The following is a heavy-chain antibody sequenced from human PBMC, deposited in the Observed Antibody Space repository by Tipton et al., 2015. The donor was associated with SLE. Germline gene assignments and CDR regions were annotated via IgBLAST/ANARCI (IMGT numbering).Heavy chain of an antibody. CDR2: IYSGGST. Sequence: SLRLSCAASGFTVSSNYMSWVRQAPGKGLEWVSVIYSGGSTYYADSVKGRFTISRDNSKNTLYLQMNSLRAEDTAVYYCASTPLVATTRGWFDPWGQGTLVTVSS. D-gene: IGHD5-12*01. CDR3: ASTPLVATTRGWFDP. V-gene: IGHV3-53*05. CDR1: GFTVSSNY. J-gene: IGHJ5*02.